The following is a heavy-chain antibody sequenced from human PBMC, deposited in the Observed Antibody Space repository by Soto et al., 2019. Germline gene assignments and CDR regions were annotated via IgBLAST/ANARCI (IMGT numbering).Heavy chain of an antibody. J-gene: IGHJ4*01. CDR1: GYTFSTSW. Sequence: ESLKICCNGSGYTFSTSWIGWVRQMPGKGLEWMGIIYPGDSDTRYSPSFQGQFTISADKSISTAYLQWSSLKASDSDIYDCARRRRHILTARPVTLDFWGDRTLVTDSS. CDR3: ARRRRHILTARPVTLDF. CDR2: IYPGDSDT. D-gene: IGHD3-9*01. V-gene: IGHV5-51*01.